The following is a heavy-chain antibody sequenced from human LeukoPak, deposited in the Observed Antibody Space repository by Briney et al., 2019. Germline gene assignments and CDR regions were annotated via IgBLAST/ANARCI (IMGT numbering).Heavy chain of an antibody. Sequence: PSETLSLTCTVSGGSISSSSYYWGWIRQPPGKGLEWIGSIYYSGSTYYNPSLKSRVTISVDTSKNQFSLKLSSVTAADTAVYYCARVELEPVWNDYWGQGTLVTVSS. CDR1: GGSISSSSYY. CDR3: ARVELEPVWNDY. D-gene: IGHD1-1*01. J-gene: IGHJ4*02. V-gene: IGHV4-39*01. CDR2: IYYSGST.